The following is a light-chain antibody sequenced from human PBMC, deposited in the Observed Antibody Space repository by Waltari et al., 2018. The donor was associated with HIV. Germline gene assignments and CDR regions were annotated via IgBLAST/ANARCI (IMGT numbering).Light chain of an antibody. CDR1: TSNVETQW. J-gene: IGLJ3*02. CDR3: GVWDSTLKQWL. Sequence: QSVLTQPPSASGTPGQTVTISCSGSTSNVETQWVSGYQQLPGTAPNLLIYRNYQRPSGVPDRFSSSKSGASASLIISGLRSEDEADYSCGVWDSTLKQWLFGGGTKLTVL. CDR2: RNY. V-gene: IGLV1-47*01.